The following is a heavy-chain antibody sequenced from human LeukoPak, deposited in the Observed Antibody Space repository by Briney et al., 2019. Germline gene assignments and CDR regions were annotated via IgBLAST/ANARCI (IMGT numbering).Heavy chain of an antibody. CDR2: INPSSGST. CDR3: ARIIAASATWDY. Sequence: ASVKVSCKASGYTFTTYYLHWVRQAPGRGLEWMGLINPSSGSTSYAQKFQGRVTMTRDTSTSTVYMELSSLRSEDTAVYYCARIIAASATWDYWGQGTLVTVSS. J-gene: IGHJ4*02. CDR1: GYTFTTYY. V-gene: IGHV1-46*01. D-gene: IGHD6-13*01.